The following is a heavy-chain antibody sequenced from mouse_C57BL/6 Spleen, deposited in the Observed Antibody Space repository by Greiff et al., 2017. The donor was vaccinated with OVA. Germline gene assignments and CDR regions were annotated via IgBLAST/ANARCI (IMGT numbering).Heavy chain of an antibody. CDR1: GYTFTNYW. CDR3: ARYYGSSEYYYAMDY. V-gene: IGHV1-63*01. J-gene: IGHJ4*01. D-gene: IGHD1-1*01. Sequence: QVQLQQSGAELVRPGPSVKMSCKASGYTFTNYWIGWAKQRPGHGLEWIGDIYPGGGYTNYNEKFKGKATLTADKSSSTAYMQFSSLTSEDSAIYYCARYYGSSEYYYAMDYWGQGTSVTVSS. CDR2: IYPGGGYT.